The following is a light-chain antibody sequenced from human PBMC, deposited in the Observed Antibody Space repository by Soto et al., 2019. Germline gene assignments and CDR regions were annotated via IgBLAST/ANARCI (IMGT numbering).Light chain of an antibody. CDR2: GAS. J-gene: IGKJ1*01. V-gene: IGKV3-20*01. CDR3: HQLSNSLRTWT. Sequence: EIVLTQSPGTLSLSPGERATLTCRASQSVNSIYLAWYQQKPGQPPRLLVSGASRRAPGIPDRFSGTGSGTDFTLTISRLEPEDLAVYYGHQLSNSLRTWTFGQGTKVETK. CDR1: QSVNSIY.